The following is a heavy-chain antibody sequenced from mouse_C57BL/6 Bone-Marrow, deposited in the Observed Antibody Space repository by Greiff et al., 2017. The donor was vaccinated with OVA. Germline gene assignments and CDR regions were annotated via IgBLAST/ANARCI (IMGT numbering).Heavy chain of an antibody. CDR1: GFTFSDYG. D-gene: IGHD1-1*01. V-gene: IGHV5-15*01. J-gene: IGHJ4*01. Sequence: EVKLVESGGGLVQPGGSLKLSCAASGFTFSDYGMAWVRQAPRKGPEWVAFISNLAYSIYYADTVTGRFTISRENAKNTLYLEMSSLRSEDTAMYYCARHYYGSRYYYAMDDWGQGTSVTVSS. CDR3: ARHYYGSRYYYAMDD. CDR2: ISNLAYSI.